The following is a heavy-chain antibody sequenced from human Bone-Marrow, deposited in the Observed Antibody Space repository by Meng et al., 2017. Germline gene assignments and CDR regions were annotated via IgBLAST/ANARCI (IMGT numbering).Heavy chain of an antibody. CDR1: GYTFPAYW. D-gene: IGHD6-13*01. Sequence: QVKLVPCGGEVKKAGVSVKVSCKPSGYTFPAYWLHWVRRAPGQGLEWMGRINPKSGDTHYAQRFQGRVTMTGDTSISTAYMELSGLRSDDTAMYYCARDEDISAAGKLFGDYWGQGTLVTVSS. J-gene: IGHJ4*02. CDR2: INPKSGDT. V-gene: IGHV1-2*06. CDR3: ARDEDISAAGKLFGDY.